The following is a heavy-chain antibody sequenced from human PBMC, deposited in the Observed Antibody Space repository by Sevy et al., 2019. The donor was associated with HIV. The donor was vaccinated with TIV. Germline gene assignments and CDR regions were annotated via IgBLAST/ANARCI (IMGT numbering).Heavy chain of an antibody. CDR3: ASFRGGYSGFGGFDY. D-gene: IGHD5-12*01. Sequence: SETLSLTCTVSGGSVSSGSYYWSWIRQPPGKGLEWIGYIYYSGSTNHNPSLKRRVTISVDTSKNQFALKLNSVTAADTAVYYGASFRGGYSGFGGFDYWGQGTLVTVSS. CDR1: GGSVSSGSYY. V-gene: IGHV4-61*01. CDR2: IYYSGST. J-gene: IGHJ4*02.